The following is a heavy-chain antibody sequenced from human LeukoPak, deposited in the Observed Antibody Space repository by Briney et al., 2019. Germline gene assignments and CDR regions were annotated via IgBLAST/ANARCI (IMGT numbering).Heavy chain of an antibody. Sequence: ASVKVSCKASGYTFTGYYMHWVRQAPGQGLEWMGWINPNSGGTNYAQKFQGRVTMTRDTSISTAYMELSRLRSDDTAVYYCAREYDFWSSAGFDYWGQGTLVTVSS. CDR3: AREYDFWSSAGFDY. CDR1: GYTFTGYY. CDR2: INPNSGGT. D-gene: IGHD3-3*01. V-gene: IGHV1-2*02. J-gene: IGHJ4*02.